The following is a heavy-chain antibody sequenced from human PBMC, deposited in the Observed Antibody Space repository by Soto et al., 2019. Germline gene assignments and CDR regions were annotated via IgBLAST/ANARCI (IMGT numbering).Heavy chain of an antibody. CDR1: GYTFTNFG. J-gene: IGHJ5*02. CDR2: ISAYTNTP. CDR3: ARVIPGVEAWFDP. V-gene: IGHV1-18*01. Sequence: ASVKVSCKASGYTFTNFGVTWVRRAPGQGLEWMGWISAYTNTPNYAQKFQGRVTMTIDTSTSTAYMDLRSLTSDDTAVYYCARVIPGVEAWFDPWGQGTLVTVSS. D-gene: IGHD2-2*01.